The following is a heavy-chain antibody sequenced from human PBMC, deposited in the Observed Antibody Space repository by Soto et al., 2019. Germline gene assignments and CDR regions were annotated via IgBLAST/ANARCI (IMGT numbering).Heavy chain of an antibody. CDR1: GFTFSSYG. Sequence: GGSLRLSCAASGFTFSSYGMHWVRQAPGKGLEWVAVISYDGSNKYYADSVKGRFTISRDNSKNTLYLQMNSLRAEDTAVYYCAKVDSSSSPLFDYWGQGTLVTVSS. J-gene: IGHJ4*02. CDR3: AKVDSSSSPLFDY. D-gene: IGHD6-6*01. CDR2: ISYDGSNK. V-gene: IGHV3-30*18.